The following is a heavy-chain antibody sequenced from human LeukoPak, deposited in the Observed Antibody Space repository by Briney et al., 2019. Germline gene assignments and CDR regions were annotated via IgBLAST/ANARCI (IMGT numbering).Heavy chain of an antibody. V-gene: IGHV4-31*03. CDR2: IYYSGST. CDR1: GGSINSGSYY. D-gene: IGHD3-22*01. CDR3: ARTRYYYDSSGYSYYFDY. J-gene: IGHJ4*02. Sequence: PSQTLSLTCTVSGGSINSGSYYCSWIRQHPGKGLEWIGYIYYSGSTYYNPSLKSRVTISVDTSKNQFSLKLTSVTAADTAVYYCARTRYYYDSSGYSYYFDYWGQGTLVTVSS.